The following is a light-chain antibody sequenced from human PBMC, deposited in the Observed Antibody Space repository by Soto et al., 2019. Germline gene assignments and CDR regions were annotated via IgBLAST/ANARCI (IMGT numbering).Light chain of an antibody. CDR2: DTS. CDR1: QSVRNNY. V-gene: IGKV3-20*01. Sequence: EIVLTQSPDTLSLSPGERATLSCRASQSVRNNYLAWYQQKPGQAPRFLIYDTSSRATGIPERFSGSGSGTDFTLTISRLEPEEFAVYYCQQYGRSPLTFGGGTKVEIK. CDR3: QQYGRSPLT. J-gene: IGKJ4*01.